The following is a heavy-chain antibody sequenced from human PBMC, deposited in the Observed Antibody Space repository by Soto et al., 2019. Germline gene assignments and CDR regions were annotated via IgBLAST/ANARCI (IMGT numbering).Heavy chain of an antibody. CDR2: LSGGGSTT. D-gene: IGHD3-9*01. CDR3: AKGPEYDILTGCDY. CDR1: GFTFSLSA. Sequence: EVQLLESGGGFVQPGESLRLSCAASGFTFSLSAMSWVRQAPGRGLDWVSSLSGGGSTTDYADSVKGRFTISRDNSKNTLHLQINSLRAADTAVYYCAKGPEYDILTGCDYWGQGALVTVSS. J-gene: IGHJ4*02. V-gene: IGHV3-23*01.